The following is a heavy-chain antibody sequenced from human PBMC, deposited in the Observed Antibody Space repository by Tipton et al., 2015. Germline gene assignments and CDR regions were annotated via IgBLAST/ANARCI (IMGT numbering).Heavy chain of an antibody. Sequence: SLRLSCTVSGFIVSVNYMTWLRQVPGRGLEWVSMIRSDGRTDYADSVKGRFTISRDNSNNTLYLEMKSLRVEDTAFYYCCTRGDFFDNWGQGTLVTVSS. V-gene: IGHV3-53*01. D-gene: IGHD3-10*01. CDR3: CTRGDFFDN. J-gene: IGHJ4*02. CDR1: GFIVSVNY. CDR2: IRSDGRT.